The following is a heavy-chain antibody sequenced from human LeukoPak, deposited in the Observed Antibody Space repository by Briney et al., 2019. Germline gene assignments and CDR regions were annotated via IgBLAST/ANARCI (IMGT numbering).Heavy chain of an antibody. CDR3: ARDLSGGTAMVEDQFDY. D-gene: IGHD5-18*01. V-gene: IGHV6-1*01. CDR1: GDSVSSNSAA. Sequence: SQTLSLTCDISGDSVSSNSAAWTWIRQSPSRGLEWLGRTYYRSKWYNDYAVSVKSRITINPDTTENQFPLQLNSVTPEATAVHYCARDLSGGTAMVEDQFDYWGQGTLVTVSS. CDR2: TYYRSKWYN. J-gene: IGHJ4*02.